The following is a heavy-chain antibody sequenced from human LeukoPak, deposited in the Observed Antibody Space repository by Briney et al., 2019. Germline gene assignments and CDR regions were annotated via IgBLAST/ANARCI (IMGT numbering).Heavy chain of an antibody. CDR2: IYYSGST. J-gene: IGHJ4*02. CDR3: ARVGLPRAFDY. D-gene: IGHD5-18*01. V-gene: IGHV4-59*01. CDR1: GGSISSYY. Sequence: SETLSLTCTVSGGSISSYYWSWIRQPPGKGLEWIGYIYYSGSTNYNPSLKSRVTISVDTSKNQFSLKLSSVTAADTAVYYCARVGLPRAFDYWGQGTLVTVSS.